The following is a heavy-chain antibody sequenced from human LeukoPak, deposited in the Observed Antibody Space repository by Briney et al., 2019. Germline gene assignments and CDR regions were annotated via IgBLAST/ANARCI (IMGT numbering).Heavy chain of an antibody. Sequence: GGSLRLSCAASGFTFSDYYMSWIRQAPGKGLEWVSYISSSGSIIYYADSVKGRFTISRDNAKNSLYLQMNSLRAEDTAVYYCARVRDGYNQGDYFDYWGQGTLVTVSS. J-gene: IGHJ4*02. V-gene: IGHV3-11*01. D-gene: IGHD5-24*01. CDR1: GFTFSDYY. CDR2: ISSSGSII. CDR3: ARVRDGYNQGDYFDY.